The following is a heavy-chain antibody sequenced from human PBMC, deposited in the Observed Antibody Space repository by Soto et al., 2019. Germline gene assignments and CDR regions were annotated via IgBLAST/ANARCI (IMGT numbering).Heavy chain of an antibody. CDR1: GFTVSSYA. J-gene: IGHJ6*03. Sequence: EVQLLESGGGLVQPGGSLRLSCAASGFTVSSYAMSWVRQAPGKGLEWVSAISGSGSTYSADSVKGRFTISRDSSKNTVYLEMNSLRAEDTAGYYCSKALPFTFTTGYFLDVWGRGTTVTVSS. CDR3: SKALPFTFTTGYFLDV. CDR2: ISGSGST. D-gene: IGHD3-16*01. V-gene: IGHV3-23*01.